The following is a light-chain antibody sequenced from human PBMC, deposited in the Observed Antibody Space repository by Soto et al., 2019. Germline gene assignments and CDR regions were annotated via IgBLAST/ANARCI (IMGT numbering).Light chain of an antibody. CDR3: QLYNIGYT. V-gene: IGKV1-5*01. J-gene: IGKJ2*01. CDR2: DAA. CDR1: QSINKW. Sequence: IQMTQSPSTLSASVGDRVTITCRASQSINKWVAWFQQKSGRAPKLLIYDAATLQSGVPSRFSGAGSGTDFRLTISGLEPEDCATYYWQLYNIGYTFGQGT.